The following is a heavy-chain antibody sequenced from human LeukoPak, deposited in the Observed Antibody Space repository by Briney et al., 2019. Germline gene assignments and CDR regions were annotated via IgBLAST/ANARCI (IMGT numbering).Heavy chain of an antibody. V-gene: IGHV3-23*01. D-gene: IGHD5-12*01. CDR3: AKDNQYSGYDGRDY. CDR1: GFTFSSYA. Sequence: GGSLRLSCAASGFTFSSYAMSWVRQAPGKGLEWVSSISGSGGSTYYADSVKGRFTISRDNSKNTVYLQMNNLRADDTAMYYCAKDNQYSGYDGRDYWGQGTLVTVSS. CDR2: ISGSGGST. J-gene: IGHJ4*02.